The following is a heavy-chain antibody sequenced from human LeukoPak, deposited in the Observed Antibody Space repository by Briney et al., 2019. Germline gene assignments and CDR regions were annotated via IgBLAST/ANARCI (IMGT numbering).Heavy chain of an antibody. J-gene: IGHJ4*02. Sequence: GESLKISCKGSGYSFTSYWIGWVRQMPGKGLEWMGITYPGDSDTRYSPSFQGQVTISADKSISTAYLQWSSLKASDTAMYYCARRHCSGGSCYSDFGYWGQGTLVTVSS. V-gene: IGHV5-51*01. D-gene: IGHD2-15*01. CDR1: GYSFTSYW. CDR3: ARRHCSGGSCYSDFGY. CDR2: TYPGDSDT.